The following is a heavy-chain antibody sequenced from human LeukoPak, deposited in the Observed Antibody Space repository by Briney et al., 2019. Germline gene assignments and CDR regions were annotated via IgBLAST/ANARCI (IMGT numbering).Heavy chain of an antibody. CDR3: ARVEGATYFDY. Sequence: SETLSLTCTVSGGSISSYYWSWIRQPPGKGLEWIGYIYYSGSTNYNPSLKSRVTISVDTSKNQFSLNLSSVTAADTAVYYCARVEGATYFDYWGQGTLVTVSS. CDR2: IYYSGST. V-gene: IGHV4-59*08. J-gene: IGHJ4*02. D-gene: IGHD1-26*01. CDR1: GGSISSYY.